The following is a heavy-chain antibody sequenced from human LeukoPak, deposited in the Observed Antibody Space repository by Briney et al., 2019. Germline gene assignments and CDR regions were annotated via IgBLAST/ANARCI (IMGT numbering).Heavy chain of an antibody. CDR3: EASWHY. D-gene: IGHD1-26*01. CDR1: GFTFSSYV. J-gene: IGHJ4*02. CDR2: ISYDEDNI. V-gene: IGHV3-30*03. Sequence: GGSLRLSCSASGFTFSSYVMHWVRQAPGKGLEWVAAISYDEDNIYYADSVKGRFTISRDNSKDTLFLQMNSLKIEDTAIYYCEASWHYWGQGTLVTVSS.